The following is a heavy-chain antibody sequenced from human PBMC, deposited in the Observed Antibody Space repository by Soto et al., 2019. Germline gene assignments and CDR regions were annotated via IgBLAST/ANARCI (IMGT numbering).Heavy chain of an antibody. CDR2: ISSNTNYI. CDR1: GFTFTRYS. Sequence: LRLSCAASGFTFTRYSMNWVRQAPGKGLEWVSSISSNTNYIYYGDSMKGRFTISRNNAKNSLYLEMNSLRAEDKAVYYCARESEDLTSNFDYWGQGTLVTVSS. CDR3: ARESEDLTSNFDY. J-gene: IGHJ4*02. V-gene: IGHV3-21*06.